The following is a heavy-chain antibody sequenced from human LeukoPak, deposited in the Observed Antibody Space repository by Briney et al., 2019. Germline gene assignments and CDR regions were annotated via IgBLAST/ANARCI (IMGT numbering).Heavy chain of an antibody. V-gene: IGHV3-15*01. CDR3: TRGAPQADVFDI. J-gene: IGHJ3*02. D-gene: IGHD1-26*01. CDR1: GFTFSVTW. CDR2: FKSKVAGGTT. Sequence: GESLRLSCAASGFTFSVTWMSWVRQAPGRGLEWVGRFKSKVAGGTTDCAAPVAGRFTISRDDSKNMLYLQMNSLKTEDTGVYYCTRGAPQADVFDIWGQGTMVTVSS.